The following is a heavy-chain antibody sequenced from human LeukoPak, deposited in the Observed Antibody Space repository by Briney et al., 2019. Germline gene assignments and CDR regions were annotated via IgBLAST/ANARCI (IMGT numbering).Heavy chain of an antibody. Sequence: GGSLRLSCAASGFTFSSYAMHWVRQAPGKGLGWVAVISYDGSNKYYADSVKGRFTISRDNSKNTLYLQMNSLRAEDTAVYYCAKDFPVGGYCSSTSCYREPGAFDIWGQGTMVTVSS. V-gene: IGHV3-30-3*01. CDR1: GFTFSSYA. J-gene: IGHJ3*02. CDR3: AKDFPVGGYCSSTSCYREPGAFDI. D-gene: IGHD2-2*01. CDR2: ISYDGSNK.